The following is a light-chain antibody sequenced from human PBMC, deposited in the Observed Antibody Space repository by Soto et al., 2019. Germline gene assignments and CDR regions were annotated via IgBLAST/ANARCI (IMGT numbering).Light chain of an antibody. CDR1: QDISSA. CDR3: QQLNRYPIT. CDR2: AAS. Sequence: DIQLTHSPSFLSASVGDRVTITCRASQDISSALAWYQQKPGRAPKVLIHAASTLQIGVPSRFSGSGSGTEFTLTINSLQPEDFATYYCQQLNRYPITFGQGTRLEIK. J-gene: IGKJ5*01. V-gene: IGKV1-9*01.